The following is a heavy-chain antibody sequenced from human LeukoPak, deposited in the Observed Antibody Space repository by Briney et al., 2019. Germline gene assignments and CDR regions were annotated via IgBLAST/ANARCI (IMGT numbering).Heavy chain of an antibody. J-gene: IGHJ4*02. Sequence: KAGGSLRLCCASAGFIFSDYYGSGLRQAPGKGLEWISYISAGPTYTNYADSVRGRFTISRDNTNNSLSLQLNSLRAEDTAVYFCARSPHDSGHSYLPVADYWGQGALVTVSS. CDR3: ARSPHDSGHSYLPVADY. V-gene: IGHV3-11*03. CDR2: ISAGPTYT. D-gene: IGHD4-17*01. CDR1: GFIFSDYY.